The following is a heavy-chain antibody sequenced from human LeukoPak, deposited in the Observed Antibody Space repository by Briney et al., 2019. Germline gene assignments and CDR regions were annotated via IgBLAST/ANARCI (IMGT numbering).Heavy chain of an antibody. CDR1: GFPFRTYW. D-gene: IGHD6-19*01. CDR3: ARGSSANWFDP. J-gene: IGHJ5*02. V-gene: IGHV3-7*01. CDR2: IKEDGSQI. Sequence: GGSLRLSCEASGFPFRTYWMSWVRQAPGKRPEWVANIKEDGSQIEYLDSMRGRFTIYRDNAKNSLYLQMRTLRVEDTAVYYCARGSSANWFDPWGQGTLVSVSS.